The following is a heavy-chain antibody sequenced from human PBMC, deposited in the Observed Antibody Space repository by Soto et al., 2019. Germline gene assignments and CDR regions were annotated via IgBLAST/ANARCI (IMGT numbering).Heavy chain of an antibody. V-gene: IGHV3-23*01. CDR3: AKFDEYYDFWSGYSRGYYYYGMDV. D-gene: IGHD3-3*01. CDR2: ISGSGGST. CDR1: GFTFNNYD. J-gene: IGHJ6*02. Sequence: GGSLRLSCAASGFTFNNYDMHWVRQAPGKGLEWVSAISGSGGSTYYADSVKGRFTISRDNSKNTLYLQMNSLRAEDTAVYYCAKFDEYYDFWSGYSRGYYYYGMDVWGQGTTVTVSS.